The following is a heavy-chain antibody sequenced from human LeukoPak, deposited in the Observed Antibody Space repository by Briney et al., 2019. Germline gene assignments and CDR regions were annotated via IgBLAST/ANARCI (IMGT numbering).Heavy chain of an antibody. D-gene: IGHD3-22*01. Sequence: GGSLRLSCAASGFTVSSNYMSWVRQAPGKGLEWVSVIYSGGSTYYADSVKGRFTISRDNSKNTVYLQMNSLRAEDTAVYYCARWSDYYDTSKYYYGMDVWGRGTTVTVSS. CDR3: ARWSDYYDTSKYYYGMDV. J-gene: IGHJ6*02. V-gene: IGHV3-53*01. CDR1: GFTVSSNY. CDR2: IYSGGST.